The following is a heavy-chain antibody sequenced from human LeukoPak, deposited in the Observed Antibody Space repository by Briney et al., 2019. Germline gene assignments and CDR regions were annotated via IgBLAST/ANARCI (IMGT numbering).Heavy chain of an antibody. CDR2: ISAYTDKT. CDR1: GYTFTSYD. V-gene: IGHV1-18*01. CDR3: ARLAGSSVHY. J-gene: IGHJ4*02. D-gene: IGHD3-10*01. Sequence: GASVKVSCKASGYTFTSYDINWVRQATGQGLEWMGWISAYTDKTNYAQRFQGRVTMTTDTSTTTAYMELRSLRSDDTAVYYCARLAGSSVHYWGQGTLVTVSS.